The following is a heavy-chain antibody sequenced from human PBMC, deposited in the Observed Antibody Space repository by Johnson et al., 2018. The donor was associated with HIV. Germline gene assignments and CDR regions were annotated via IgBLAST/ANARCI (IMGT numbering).Heavy chain of an antibody. CDR1: GFTFSDYY. CDR3: TTDPGEWELLGDGDAFDI. CDR2: IYSGGST. Sequence: VKLVESGGGLVQPGRSLRLSCAASGFTFSDYYMSWVRQAPGKGLEWVSVIYSGGSTYYEDSVKGRFTISRDNSKNTLYLQMNSLKTEDTAVYYCTTDPGEWELLGDGDAFDIWGQGTMVTVSS. V-gene: IGHV3-66*01. D-gene: IGHD1-26*01. J-gene: IGHJ3*02.